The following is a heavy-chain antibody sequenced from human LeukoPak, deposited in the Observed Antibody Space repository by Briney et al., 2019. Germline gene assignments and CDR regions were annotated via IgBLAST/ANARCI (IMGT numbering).Heavy chain of an antibody. D-gene: IGHD6-6*01. CDR2: MNPNSGNT. CDR1: GYTFTSYD. V-gene: IGHV1-8*01. J-gene: IGHJ4*02. CDR3: ARGGTGIAARRRLDY. Sequence: ASVKVSCKASGYTFTSYDINWVRQATGQGLEWTGWMNPNSGNTGYAQKFQGRVTMTRNTSISTAYMELSSLRSEDTAVYYCARGGTGIAARRRLDYWGQGTLVTVSS.